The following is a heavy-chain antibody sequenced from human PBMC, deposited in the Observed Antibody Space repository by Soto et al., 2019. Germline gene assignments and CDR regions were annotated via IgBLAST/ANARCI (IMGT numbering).Heavy chain of an antibody. D-gene: IGHD3-3*01. J-gene: IGHJ5*02. V-gene: IGHV4-4*07. Sequence: SETLSLTCSVSGGTISGYHWTWIRQPAGKGLEWIGRIYSSGNTKYNPSLQSRVTMSLDTSNNQFSLRLTSVTAADTAVYYCARGQRFSDWFDPWGQGTLVTVSS. CDR2: IYSSGNT. CDR1: GGTISGYH. CDR3: ARGQRFSDWFDP.